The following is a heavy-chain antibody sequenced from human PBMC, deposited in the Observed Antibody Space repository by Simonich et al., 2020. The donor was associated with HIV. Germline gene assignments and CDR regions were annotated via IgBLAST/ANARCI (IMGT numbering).Heavy chain of an antibody. Sequence: QVQLVQSGAEVKKPGASVKVSCKASGYTFTDYYMHWVRQAPGQGLEGMGRNNHNTGGTNYAQNFKGRVTMTRDTSISTAYMEVNRLRSDDTAVYYCARTVQYYDSSGCLDYWGQGTLVTVSS. CDR1: GYTFTDYY. J-gene: IGHJ4*02. CDR2: NNHNTGGT. V-gene: IGHV1-2*06. CDR3: ARTVQYYDSSGCLDY. D-gene: IGHD3-22*01.